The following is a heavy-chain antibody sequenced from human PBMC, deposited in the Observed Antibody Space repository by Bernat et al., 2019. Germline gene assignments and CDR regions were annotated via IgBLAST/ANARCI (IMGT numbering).Heavy chain of an antibody. CDR1: GFTFSSYG. CDR2: ISYDGSNK. J-gene: IGHJ4*02. CDR3: AKDSSGWGDYFDY. D-gene: IGHD6-19*01. V-gene: IGHV3-30*18. Sequence: QVQLVESGGGVVQPGRSLRLSCAASGFTFSSYGMHWVRQAPGKGLEWVAVISYDGSNKYYADSVKCRFTISRDNSKNTLYLQMNSLRAEDTAVYYCAKDSSGWGDYFDYWGQGTLVTVSS.